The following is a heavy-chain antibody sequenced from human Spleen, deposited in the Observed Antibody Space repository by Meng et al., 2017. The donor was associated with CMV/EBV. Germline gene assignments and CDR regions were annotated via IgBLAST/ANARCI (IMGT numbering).Heavy chain of an antibody. CDR1: GGTFKCYA. CDR2: VIPLFTAT. V-gene: IGHV1-69*05. D-gene: IGHD1-26*01. J-gene: IGHJ5*02. CDR3: ARAPTYSGSRWEWFDP. Sequence: SGGTFKCYAVTWLRPSPGHGLEWMRWVIPLFTATNYAQKFQGRVTITTDESTTTAYMELSSLGFEDTAVYYCARAPTYSGSRWEWFDPWGQGTLVTVSS.